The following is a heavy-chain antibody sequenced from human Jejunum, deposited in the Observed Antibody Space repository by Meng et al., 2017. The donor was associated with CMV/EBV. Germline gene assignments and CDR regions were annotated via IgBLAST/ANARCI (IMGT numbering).Heavy chain of an antibody. CDR3: ARDRTSVVVPAALLY. Sequence: FTFSRHPMHWVRQAPGKGLEWVAVISYDGDNKYYADSVKDRFTISRDNSNNTLYLQLDSLRAEDTAVYYCARDRTSVVVPAALLYWGQGTLVTVSS. D-gene: IGHD2-2*01. J-gene: IGHJ4*02. CDR1: FTFSRHP. CDR2: ISYDGDNK. V-gene: IGHV3-30-3*01.